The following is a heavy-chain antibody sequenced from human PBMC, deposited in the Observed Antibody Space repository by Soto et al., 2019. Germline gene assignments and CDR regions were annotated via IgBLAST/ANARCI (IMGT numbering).Heavy chain of an antibody. D-gene: IGHD6-13*01. V-gene: IGHV4-31*03. CDR2: IYYSGST. CDR3: ARAAAAADYTYDY. Sequence: TLSLTCTVSGGSISSGGYYWSWIRQHPGKGLEWIGYIYYSGSTYYNPSLKSRVTISVDTSKNQFSLKLSSVTAADTAVYYCARAAAAADYTYDYWGQGTLVTVSS. CDR1: GGSISSGGYY. J-gene: IGHJ4*02.